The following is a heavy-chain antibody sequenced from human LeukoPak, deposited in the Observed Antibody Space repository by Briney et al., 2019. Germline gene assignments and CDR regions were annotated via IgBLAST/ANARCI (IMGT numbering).Heavy chain of an antibody. Sequence: ASVKVSCKASGYTFTSYDINWVRQATGQGLEWMGWMNPNSGNTGYSQKFQGRITITRNTSISTAYMELSSLRSEDTAVYYCARAPTHCSTCWYCYMDVWGKGTTVTVSS. D-gene: IGHD6-13*01. CDR1: GYTFTSYD. V-gene: IGHV1-8*03. CDR3: ARAPTHCSTCWYCYMDV. CDR2: MNPNSGNT. J-gene: IGHJ6*03.